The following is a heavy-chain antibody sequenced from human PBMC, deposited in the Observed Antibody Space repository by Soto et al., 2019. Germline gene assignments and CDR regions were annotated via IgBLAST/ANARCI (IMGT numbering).Heavy chain of an antibody. J-gene: IGHJ4*02. D-gene: IGHD3-22*01. CDR2: VCPGDSDT. V-gene: IGHV5-51*01. Sequence: PGESLKISCKGSGYSFTSYWIAWVRQMPGKGLEWTGIVCPGDSDTRYSPSFQGQVTISADKSISTAYLQWSRLKVSDTAIYYCARQRLWGTSGYYYFENWGQGTLVTVSS. CDR3: ARQRLWGTSGYYYFEN. CDR1: GYSFTSYW.